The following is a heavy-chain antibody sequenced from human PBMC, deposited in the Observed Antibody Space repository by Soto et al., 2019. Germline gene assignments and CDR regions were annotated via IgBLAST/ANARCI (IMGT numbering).Heavy chain of an antibody. D-gene: IGHD2-21*02. CDR1: GGSISGYY. V-gene: IGHV4-59*01. Sequence: PSETLSLTCTVSGGSISGYYWSWIRQPPGKGLEWIGYIYNSGSTNYNASLKSRVTISADTSKNQFSLKLRSVTAADTAVYYCARDPATADAFDIWGQGTMVTVS. CDR2: IYNSGST. J-gene: IGHJ3*02. CDR3: ARDPATADAFDI.